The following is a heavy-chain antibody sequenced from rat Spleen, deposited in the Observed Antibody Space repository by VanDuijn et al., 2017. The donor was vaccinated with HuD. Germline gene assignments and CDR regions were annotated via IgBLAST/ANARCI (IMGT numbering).Heavy chain of an antibody. Sequence: QVQLKESGPGLVQPSQTLSLTCTVSGFSLSSYGVIWVRQPPGKGLEWVGVIWAGGSTAYNSLLKSRLSISRDTSKSQVFLKMNSLQTEDTAMYFCVRSRGYSSPDYWGQGVMVTVSS. V-gene: IGHV2-13*01. CDR1: GFSLSSYG. D-gene: IGHD1-2*01. CDR2: IWAGGST. J-gene: IGHJ2*01. CDR3: VRSRGYSSPDY.